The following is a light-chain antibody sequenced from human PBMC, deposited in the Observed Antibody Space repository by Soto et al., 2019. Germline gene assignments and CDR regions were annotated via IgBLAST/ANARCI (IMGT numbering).Light chain of an antibody. V-gene: IGLV2-23*01. Sequence: QSVLTQPASVSGSPGQSITISCTGTSSDVGSYNLVSWYQQHPGKAPKLMIYEGSKRPSGVSNRFSGSKSGNTASLTISVLQGEDEADYYCCSYAGSSTPYVFGTGTKVTVL. J-gene: IGLJ1*01. CDR3: CSYAGSSTPYV. CDR2: EGS. CDR1: SSDVGSYNL.